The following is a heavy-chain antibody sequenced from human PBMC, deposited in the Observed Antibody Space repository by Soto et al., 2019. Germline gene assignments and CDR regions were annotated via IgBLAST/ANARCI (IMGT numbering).Heavy chain of an antibody. D-gene: IGHD2-15*01. Sequence: SETLSLTCTVPGGSVNIGTYYWSRIRQHPGKGLKWIGYIHYSGSIYYNPSLKSRVTISVDTSKNQFSLKLSSVTAADTAVYYCARGGYCSGGTCYFYYYGMDVWGQGTTVTVSS. V-gene: IGHV4-31*03. CDR2: IHYSGSI. CDR3: ARGGYCSGGTCYFYYYGMDV. CDR1: GGSVNIGTYY. J-gene: IGHJ6*02.